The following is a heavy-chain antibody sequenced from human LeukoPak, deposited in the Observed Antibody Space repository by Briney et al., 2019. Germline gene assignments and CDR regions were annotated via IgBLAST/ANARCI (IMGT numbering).Heavy chain of an antibody. D-gene: IGHD6-19*01. J-gene: IGHJ4*02. CDR1: GYTFTSYG. Sequence: SSVNVSCKASGYTFTSYGISWVRQAPGRGLEWMGWISAYNGNTNYAQKLQGRVTMTTDTSTSTAYMELRSLRSDDTAVYYCARVPRPVAGRNHYFDYWGQGTLVTVSS. V-gene: IGHV1-18*01. CDR2: ISAYNGNT. CDR3: ARVPRPVAGRNHYFDY.